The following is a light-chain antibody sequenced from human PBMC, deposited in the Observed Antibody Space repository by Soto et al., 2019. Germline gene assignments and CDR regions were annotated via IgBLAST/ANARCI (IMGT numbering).Light chain of an antibody. Sequence: EIVMTQSPATLSVSPGERATLSCRASQSVSNNLAWYQQKRGQAPRLLIYGASTRATGIPARFSGSGSGTEFTLIISSLQSKDFAVYYCQQYSGSPRTFGQGTKVDIK. J-gene: IGKJ1*01. CDR3: QQYSGSPRT. V-gene: IGKV3-15*01. CDR2: GAS. CDR1: QSVSNN.